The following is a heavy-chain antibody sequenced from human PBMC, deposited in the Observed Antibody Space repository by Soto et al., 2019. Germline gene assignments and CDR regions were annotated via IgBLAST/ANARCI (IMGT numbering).Heavy chain of an antibody. D-gene: IGHD2-8*01. V-gene: IGHV4-30-2*01. J-gene: IGHJ5*02. Sequence: SETLSLTCSVSGGYVNSVGYSWSWIRQAPGKGLEWIGFISPSGSPAYKPSLKSRVTLAVDRSKNQISLEISSVTAAATAVYDDTRGVLAWGPGTVVTVSS. CDR2: ISPSGSP. CDR1: GGYVNSVGYS. CDR3: TRGVLA.